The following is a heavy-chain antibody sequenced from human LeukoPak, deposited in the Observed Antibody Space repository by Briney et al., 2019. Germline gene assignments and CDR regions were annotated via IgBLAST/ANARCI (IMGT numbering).Heavy chain of an antibody. J-gene: IGHJ4*02. V-gene: IGHV1-69*13. Sequence: ASVKVSCKASGGTFSSYAISWVRQAPGQGLEWMGGIIAIFGTTNYAQKFQGRVTITADESTGTVYMELSSLMSEDTAVYYCARDHYYKTSGGFDYWGQGTLVTVSS. D-gene: IGHD3-10*01. CDR2: IIAIFGTT. CDR3: ARDHYYKTSGGFDY. CDR1: GGTFSSYA.